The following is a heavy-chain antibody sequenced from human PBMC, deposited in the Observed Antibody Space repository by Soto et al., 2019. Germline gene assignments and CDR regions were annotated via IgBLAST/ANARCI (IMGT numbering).Heavy chain of an antibody. CDR3: ARPSIAVAGGWWYYGMDV. Sequence: QLQLQESGPGLVKPSETLSLTCTVSGGSISSSSYYWGWIRQPPGKGLEWIGSIYYSGSTYYNPSLKSRVTISVDTSKNQFSLKLSSVTAADTAVYYCARPSIAVAGGWWYYGMDVWGQGTTVTVSS. CDR2: IYYSGST. V-gene: IGHV4-39*01. D-gene: IGHD6-19*01. J-gene: IGHJ6*02. CDR1: GGSISSSSYY.